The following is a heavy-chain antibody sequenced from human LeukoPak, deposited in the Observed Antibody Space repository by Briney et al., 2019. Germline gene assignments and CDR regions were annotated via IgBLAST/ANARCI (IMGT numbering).Heavy chain of an antibody. J-gene: IGHJ4*02. CDR2: IYYSGST. Sequence: SETLSLTCTVSGGSISSSSYYWGWIRQPPGKGLECIGSIYYSGSTYHNASLKSRVTISVDTSKNQFSLKLSSVTAADTAVYYCAELGGRGSSWSYYWGQGTLVTVSS. V-gene: IGHV4-39*07. D-gene: IGHD6-13*01. CDR1: GGSISSSSYY. CDR3: AELGGRGSSWSYY.